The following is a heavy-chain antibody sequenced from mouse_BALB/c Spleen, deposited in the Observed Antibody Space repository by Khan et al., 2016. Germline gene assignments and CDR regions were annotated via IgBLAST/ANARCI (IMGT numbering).Heavy chain of an antibody. V-gene: IGHV5-6-5*01. CDR1: GFTFRNYA. CDR2: ISTGDST. Sequence: EVQLQESGGGLVKPGGSLKLSCAASGFTFRNYAMSWVRQTPETRLEWVASISTGDSTYYGDSVKGRFTISRDNARNILYLQMSSRRSEDTAMFYCAREDYGNYGDYFDYWGQGTTLTVSS. D-gene: IGHD2-1*01. CDR3: AREDYGNYGDYFDY. J-gene: IGHJ2*01.